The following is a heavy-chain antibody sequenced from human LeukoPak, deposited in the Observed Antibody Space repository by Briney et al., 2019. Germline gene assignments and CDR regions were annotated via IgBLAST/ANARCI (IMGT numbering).Heavy chain of an antibody. J-gene: IGHJ4*02. Sequence: ASVKVSCKASGYTFSHFLIHWVRQAPGQGLEWMGLINPGADGTNSAQRFQDRVTMTRDTSTSTVHLDLIRLKSEDTAVYYCAREVRRDGYNVMAFDYWGQGTLVTVSS. V-gene: IGHV1-46*01. D-gene: IGHD5-24*01. CDR2: INPGADGT. CDR1: GYTFSHFL. CDR3: AREVRRDGYNVMAFDY.